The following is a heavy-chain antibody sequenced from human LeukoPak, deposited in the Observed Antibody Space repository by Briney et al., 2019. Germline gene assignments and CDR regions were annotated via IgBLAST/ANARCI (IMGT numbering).Heavy chain of an antibody. Sequence: HGESLKISCKGSGYSFTTYWIGWVRQMPGKGLEWMGIIYPGDSDTRYSPSFQGQVTISADKSISTAYLQWSSLKASDTAMYYCARSEMATVLGQDYWGQGTLVTVSS. CDR2: IYPGDSDT. J-gene: IGHJ4*02. CDR1: GYSFTTYW. V-gene: IGHV5-51*01. D-gene: IGHD5-24*01. CDR3: ARSEMATVLGQDY.